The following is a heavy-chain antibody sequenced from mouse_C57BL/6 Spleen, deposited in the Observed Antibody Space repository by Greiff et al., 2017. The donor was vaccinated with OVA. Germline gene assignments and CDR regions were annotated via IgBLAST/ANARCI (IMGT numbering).Heavy chain of an antibody. CDR3: ARIALYYYGSLYAMDY. V-gene: IGHV8-8*01. D-gene: IGHD1-1*01. Sequence: QVTLNVSGPGILQPSQTLSLTCSFSGFSLSTFGMGVGWIRQPSGKGLEWLAHIWWDDDKYYNPALKSRLTISKDTSKNQVFLKIANVDTADTATYYCARIALYYYGSLYAMDYWGQGTSVTVSS. CDR2: IWWDDDK. J-gene: IGHJ4*01. CDR1: GFSLSTFGMG.